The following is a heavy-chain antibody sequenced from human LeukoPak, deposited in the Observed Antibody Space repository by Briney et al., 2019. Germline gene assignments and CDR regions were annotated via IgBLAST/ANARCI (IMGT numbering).Heavy chain of an antibody. D-gene: IGHD3-3*01. Sequence: GGSLRLSCAASGFTVSSNYMSWVRQAPGKGLEWVSVIYSGGSTYYADSVKGRFTISRDNSKNTLYLQMNSLRAEDTAVYYCAKPGGGRFLESNNWFDPWGQGTLVTVSS. J-gene: IGHJ5*02. CDR2: IYSGGST. CDR1: GFTVSSNY. V-gene: IGHV3-53*01. CDR3: AKPGGGRFLESNNWFDP.